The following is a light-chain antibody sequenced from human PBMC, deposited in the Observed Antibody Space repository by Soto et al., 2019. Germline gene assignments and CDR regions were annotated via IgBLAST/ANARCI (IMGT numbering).Light chain of an antibody. V-gene: IGKV3-15*01. CDR3: QQYGGSPRT. CDR1: QSVSSN. CDR2: GAS. J-gene: IGKJ1*01. Sequence: IVMTQSPATLSVSPGERATHSCRASQSVSSNLAWYQQKPGQAPRLLIYGASTRATGIPARFSGSGSGTEFTLTISSLQSEDLAVYYCQQYGGSPRTFGQGTKVDIK.